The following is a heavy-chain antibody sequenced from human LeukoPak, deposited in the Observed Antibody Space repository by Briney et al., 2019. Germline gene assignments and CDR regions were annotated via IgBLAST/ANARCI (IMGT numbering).Heavy chain of an antibody. J-gene: IGHJ6*03. CDR1: GFTFDNYA. D-gene: IGHD2/OR15-2a*01. V-gene: IGHV3-23*05. Sequence: PGGSLRLSCVTSGFTFDNYAMTWVRQAPGKGLQWVSSIYGNGYSIYYADSVRGRFTLSRDNSRNTLYLEMKNLRAEDTAVYYCARGPDAPEGASFFYHYMDVWGKGTTVSVS. CDR3: ARGPDAPEGASFFYHYMDV. CDR2: IYGNGYSI.